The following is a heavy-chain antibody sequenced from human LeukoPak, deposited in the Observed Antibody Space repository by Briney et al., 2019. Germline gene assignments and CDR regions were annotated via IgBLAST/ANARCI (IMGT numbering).Heavy chain of an antibody. J-gene: IGHJ4*02. Sequence: PGGSLRLSCAASGFTFSSYAMSWVRQAPGKGLAWVSTISGSGGSTSYEDSVKGRFTISRDNSKNTLYLQMSSLRAEDTAVYYCARGSYSGYDFNLDYWGQGTLVTVSS. CDR3: ARGSYSGYDFNLDY. CDR2: ISGSGGST. D-gene: IGHD5-12*01. V-gene: IGHV3-23*01. CDR1: GFTFSSYA.